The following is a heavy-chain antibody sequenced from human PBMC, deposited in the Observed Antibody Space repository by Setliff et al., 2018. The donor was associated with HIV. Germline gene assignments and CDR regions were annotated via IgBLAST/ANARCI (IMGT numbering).Heavy chain of an antibody. D-gene: IGHD6-19*01. CDR3: AKKVAGVNWYFDL. Sequence: GGSLRLSCAASGLTFDDDYAMHWVRQAPVEGLEWVSGISWNSGSIGYADSVKGRFSISRDNAKDSVYLQMNSLRTEDTAFYYCAKKVAGVNWYFDLWGRGTLVTVSS. V-gene: IGHV3-9*01. CDR2: ISWNSGSI. CDR1: GLTFDDDYA. J-gene: IGHJ2*01.